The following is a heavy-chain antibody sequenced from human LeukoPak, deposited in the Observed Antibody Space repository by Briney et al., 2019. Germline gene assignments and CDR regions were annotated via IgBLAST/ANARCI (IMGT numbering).Heavy chain of an antibody. J-gene: IGHJ4*02. CDR3: AREAAVAGFFDY. V-gene: IGHV4-30-4*01. CDR2: IYYSGST. D-gene: IGHD6-19*01. Sequence: SETLSLTCTVSGGSISSGDYYWSWIRQPPGKGLEWIGYIYYSGSTYYNPSLKSRVTISVDTSKNQFSLKLSSVTAADTAVYYCAREAAVAGFFDYWGQGTLVTVSS. CDR1: GGSISSGDYY.